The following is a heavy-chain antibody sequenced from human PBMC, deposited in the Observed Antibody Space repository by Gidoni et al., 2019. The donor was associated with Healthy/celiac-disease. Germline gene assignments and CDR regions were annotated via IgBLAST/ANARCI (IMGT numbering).Heavy chain of an antibody. J-gene: IGHJ6*02. CDR1: GGTFSSYA. D-gene: IGHD1-1*01. CDR3: ARDRYNWNDEKYYYYYGMDV. V-gene: IGHV1-69*01. CDR2: IIPIFGTA. Sequence: QVQLVQSGAEVKKPGSSVKVSCKASGGTFSSYAIRWVRQAPGQGLEWMGGIIPIFGTANDAQKFQGRVTITADESTSTAYMELSSLRSEDTAVYYCARDRYNWNDEKYYYYYGMDVWGQGTTVTVSS.